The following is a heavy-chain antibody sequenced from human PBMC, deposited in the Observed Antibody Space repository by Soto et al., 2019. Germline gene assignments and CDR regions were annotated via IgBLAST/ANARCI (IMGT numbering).Heavy chain of an antibody. CDR3: ARARYCSGGSCYSASDFDY. Sequence: ASVKVSCKASGYTFTCYYMHWVRQAPGQGLEWMGWINPNSGGTNYAQKFQGWVTMTRDTSISTAYMELSRLRSDDTAVYYCARARYCSGGSCYSASDFDYWGQGTLVTVSS. CDR1: GYTFTCYY. J-gene: IGHJ4*02. V-gene: IGHV1-2*04. CDR2: INPNSGGT. D-gene: IGHD2-15*01.